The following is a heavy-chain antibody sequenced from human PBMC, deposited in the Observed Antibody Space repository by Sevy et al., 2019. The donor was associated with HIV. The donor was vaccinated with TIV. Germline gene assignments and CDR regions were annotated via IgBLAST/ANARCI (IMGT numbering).Heavy chain of an antibody. CDR2: INHSGST. Sequence: SETLSLTCAVYGGSFSGYYWSWIRQPPGKGLEWIGEINHSGSTNYNPSLKSRVTISLDTSKNQFSLKLSSVTAADTAVYYCARVSVYSSSSPFYYMDVWGKGTTVTVSS. CDR1: GGSFSGYY. D-gene: IGHD6-6*01. V-gene: IGHV4-34*01. CDR3: ARVSVYSSSSPFYYMDV. J-gene: IGHJ6*03.